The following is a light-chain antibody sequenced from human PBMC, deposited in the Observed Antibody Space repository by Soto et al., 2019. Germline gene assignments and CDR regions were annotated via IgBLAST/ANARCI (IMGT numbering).Light chain of an antibody. CDR3: QQYGSSPPYT. Sequence: EIVLAQSPGTLSLSPGERATLSCRASQSVRSSHLAWYQQKPGQAPRLLIYDASSRATGIPDRFSGSGSGTDFTLTISRLEPEDFAVYYCQQYGSSPPYTFGQGTKLEIK. CDR2: DAS. CDR1: QSVRSSH. V-gene: IGKV3-20*01. J-gene: IGKJ2*01.